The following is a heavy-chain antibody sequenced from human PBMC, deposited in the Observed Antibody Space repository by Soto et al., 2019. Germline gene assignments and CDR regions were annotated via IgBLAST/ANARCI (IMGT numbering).Heavy chain of an antibody. CDR2: ISWDSRSV. CDR3: AKDSIRRSFSRSSTRARDAFDI. J-gene: IGHJ3*02. CDR1: GFTFEDYA. Sequence: EVHLVESGGGLVQPGGSLRLSCAVSGFTFEDYAMHWVRQAPGKGLEWVSGISWDSRSVAYAESVKGRFTISRDNAENSLHQQMNSLRDEDTAVYYCAKDSIRRSFSRSSTRARDAFDIWGQGTMVTVSS. V-gene: IGHV3-9*01. D-gene: IGHD6-6*01.